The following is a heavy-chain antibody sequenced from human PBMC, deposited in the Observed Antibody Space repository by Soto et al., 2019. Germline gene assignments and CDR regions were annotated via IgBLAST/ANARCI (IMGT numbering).Heavy chain of an antibody. CDR3: ARDHTVTTGTDNGFDP. Sequence: QVQLQESGPGLVKPSQTLSLTCTVSGRSISSGDYYWSWIRQPPGKGLEWIGCIYYSGSTNYNPSLKSRVTISVDTSKIHFSLKLSSVTAADTAVYYCARDHTVTTGTDNGFDPWGQGTLVTVSS. CDR2: IYYSGST. D-gene: IGHD4-17*01. CDR1: GRSISSGDYY. J-gene: IGHJ5*02. V-gene: IGHV4-30-4*01.